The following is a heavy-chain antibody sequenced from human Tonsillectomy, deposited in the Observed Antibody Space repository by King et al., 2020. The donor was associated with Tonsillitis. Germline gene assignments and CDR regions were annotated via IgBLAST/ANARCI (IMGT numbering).Heavy chain of an antibody. V-gene: IGHV3-15*01. Sequence: VQLVESGGGLVKPGGSLRLSCVVSGFTFSNAWMSWVRQAPGKGLEWVGRIKSKTDGGTTDYAAPVKGRFTISRDDSKNTLYLQMNSLKTEDTAVYYWTTGVAAAAVSIDYWGQGTLVTVSS. J-gene: IGHJ4*02. CDR1: GFTFSNAW. D-gene: IGHD6-13*01. CDR2: IKSKTDGGTT. CDR3: TTGVAAAAVSIDY.